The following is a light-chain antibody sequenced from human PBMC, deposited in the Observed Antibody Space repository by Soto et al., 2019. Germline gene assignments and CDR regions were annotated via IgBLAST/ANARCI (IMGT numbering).Light chain of an antibody. J-gene: IGKJ1*01. CDR1: QSVSSSY. CDR3: QQYGSSPLWT. CDR2: GAS. V-gene: IGKV3-20*01. Sequence: EIVLTQSPGTLSLSPGERATLSCRASQSVSSSYLAWYQQKPGQAPRLLIYGASNRATGIPDRFSGSGSGTDFTLTISRLEPDDFAVYYCQQYGSSPLWTFGQGTKVEIE.